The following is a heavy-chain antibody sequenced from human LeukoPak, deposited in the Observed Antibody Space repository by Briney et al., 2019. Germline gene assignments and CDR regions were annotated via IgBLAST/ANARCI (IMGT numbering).Heavy chain of an antibody. CDR3: ARDQYSGSLDY. CDR2: FYSTGST. V-gene: IGHV4-4*07. J-gene: IGHJ4*02. Sequence: PSETLSLTCTVSGGSISSYYWTWVRQPAGKGLEWIGRFYSTGSTNYNPSLKSRVTMSVDTSKNQFSLKLSSVTAADTAVYYCARDQYSGSLDYWGQGTLVTVSS. D-gene: IGHD1-26*01. CDR1: GGSISSYY.